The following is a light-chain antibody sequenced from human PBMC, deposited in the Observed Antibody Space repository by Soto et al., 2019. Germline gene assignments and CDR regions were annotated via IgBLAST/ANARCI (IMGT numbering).Light chain of an antibody. CDR2: GAS. Sequence: EIVMTQSPATLSVSPGERATLSCRASQSVSSNLAWYQQKPGQAPRLLIYGASTRATGIPARFSGSGSGTEFTLTISSLRSEDFAVYYCQQYNNWHWTFGQGTKVDIK. V-gene: IGKV3-15*01. CDR3: QQYNNWHWT. CDR1: QSVSSN. J-gene: IGKJ1*01.